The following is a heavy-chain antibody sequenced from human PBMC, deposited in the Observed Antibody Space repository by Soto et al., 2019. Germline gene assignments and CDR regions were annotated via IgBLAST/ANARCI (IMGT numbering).Heavy chain of an antibody. CDR3: ARDPGYSYGYN. D-gene: IGHD5-18*01. CDR1: GYTFISYA. CDR2: INAGNGNT. V-gene: IGHV1-3*01. J-gene: IGHJ4*02. Sequence: ASVKVSCKASGYTFISYAMNWVRQAPGQRLEWMGWINAGNGNTKYSQKFQGRVTITRDTSASTGYMELSSLRSEDTAVYYCARDPGYSYGYNWGQGALVTVSS.